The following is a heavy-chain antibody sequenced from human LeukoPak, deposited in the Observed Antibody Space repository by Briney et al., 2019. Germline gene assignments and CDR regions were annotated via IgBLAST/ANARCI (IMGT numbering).Heavy chain of an antibody. V-gene: IGHV3-74*01. CDR3: ARVLSGSWDGFDP. D-gene: IGHD3-22*01. Sequence: GGSLRLSCAASGFTFSRYWIHWVRQAPGQGLEWVSRINPDGSTTTHADSVKGRFTISRDNAKNTLYLQMNSLRAEDTAMYYCARVLSGSWDGFDPWGQGTLVTVSS. CDR1: GFTFSRYW. CDR2: INPDGSTT. J-gene: IGHJ5*02.